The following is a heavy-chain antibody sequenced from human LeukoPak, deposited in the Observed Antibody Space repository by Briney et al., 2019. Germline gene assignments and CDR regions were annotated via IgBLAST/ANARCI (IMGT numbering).Heavy chain of an antibody. Sequence: PGGSLRLSCAASGFTVSSNHMSWVRQAPGKGLEWVAVIWYDGSNKDYADSVKGRITISRDNSKNTLYLQMNSLRAEDTAVYYCARDEEYSGSYGGSYFDYWGQGTLVTVSS. CDR3: ARDEEYSGSYGGSYFDY. CDR2: IWYDGSNK. D-gene: IGHD1-26*01. J-gene: IGHJ4*02. CDR1: GFTVSSNH. V-gene: IGHV3-33*08.